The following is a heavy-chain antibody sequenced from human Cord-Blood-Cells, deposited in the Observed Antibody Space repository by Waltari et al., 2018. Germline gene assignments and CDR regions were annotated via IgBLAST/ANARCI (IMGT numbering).Heavy chain of an antibody. Sequence: QVQLVESGGGVVQPGRSLRLSCAASGFTFSRYAMHWVRQAPGKGLEWVAVISYDGSNKYYADSVKGRFTISRDNSKNTLYLQMNSLRAEDTAVYYCARDLIVGANVNWFDPWGQGTLVTVSS. CDR1: GFTFSRYA. J-gene: IGHJ5*02. CDR3: ARDLIVGANVNWFDP. D-gene: IGHD1-26*01. CDR2: ISYDGSNK. V-gene: IGHV3-30-3*01.